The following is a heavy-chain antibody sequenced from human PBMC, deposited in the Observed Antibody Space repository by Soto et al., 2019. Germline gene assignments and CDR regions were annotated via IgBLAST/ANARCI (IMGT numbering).Heavy chain of an antibody. J-gene: IGHJ4*02. D-gene: IGHD1-7*01. CDR1: GGSFSGYY. CDR2: INHSGST. V-gene: IGHV4-34*01. CDR3: ARGGVNYLPFDY. Sequence: SETLSLTCAVYGGSFSGYYWSWIRQSPGKGLEWIGEINHSGSTNYNPSLKSRVTISVDTSKNHFSLKLSSVTAADTALYYCARGGVNYLPFDYWGQGTLVTVSS.